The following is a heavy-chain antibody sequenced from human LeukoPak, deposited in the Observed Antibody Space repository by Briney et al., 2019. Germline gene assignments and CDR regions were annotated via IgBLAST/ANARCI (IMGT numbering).Heavy chain of an antibody. V-gene: IGHV4-4*02. CDR1: GGSISSSNW. CDR3: ARSYSNYVHWYFDL. J-gene: IGHJ2*01. CDR2: IYHRGST. Sequence: ASETLSLTCAVSGGSISSSNWWSWVRQPPGKGLEWIGEIYHRGSTNYNPSLKSRVTISVDKSKNQFSLNLSSVTAADTAVYYCARSYSNYVHWYFDLWGRGALVTVSS. D-gene: IGHD4-11*01.